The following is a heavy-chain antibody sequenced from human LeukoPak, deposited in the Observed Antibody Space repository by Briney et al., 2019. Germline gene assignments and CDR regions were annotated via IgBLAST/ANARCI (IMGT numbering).Heavy chain of an antibody. D-gene: IGHD2-8*01. J-gene: IGHJ5*02. Sequence: SETLSLTCTVSGGSISSRSYSWGWIRQPPGKGLEWIGSMYYTGNTDYNPSLKSRLTMSVDTSKNQFSLKLSSVTAGDTAVYFCAKGYTNGVNQEVWLDPWGQGTLVTVSS. CDR2: MYYTGNT. V-gene: IGHV4-39*07. CDR3: AKGYTNGVNQEVWLDP. CDR1: GGSISSRSYS.